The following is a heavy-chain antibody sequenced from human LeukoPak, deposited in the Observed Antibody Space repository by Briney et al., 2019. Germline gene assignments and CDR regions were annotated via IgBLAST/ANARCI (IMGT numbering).Heavy chain of an antibody. V-gene: IGHV4-34*01. D-gene: IGHD3-9*01. Sequence: SETLSLTCAVYGGSFGGYYWSWIRQPPGKGLEWIGEINHSGSTNYNPSLKSRVTISVDTSKNQFSLKLSSVTAADTAVYYCARGRYRASDYWGQGTLVTVSS. CDR1: GGSFGGYY. CDR2: INHSGST. J-gene: IGHJ4*02. CDR3: ARGRYRASDY.